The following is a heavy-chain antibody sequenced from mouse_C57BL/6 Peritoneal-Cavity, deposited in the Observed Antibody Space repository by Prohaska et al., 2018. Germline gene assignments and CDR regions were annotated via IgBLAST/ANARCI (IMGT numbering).Heavy chain of an antibody. Sequence: GASVKMSCKASGYTFTSYWITWVKQRPGQGLEWIGDIYPGSGSTNYNEKFESKATLTVDTSSSTAYMQLSSLTSEDSAVYYCARIYYYGSSYAMDYWGQGTSVTVSS. CDR3: ARIYYYGSSYAMDY. V-gene: IGHV1-55*01. CDR2: IYPGSGST. CDR1: GYTFTSYW. J-gene: IGHJ4*01. D-gene: IGHD1-1*01.